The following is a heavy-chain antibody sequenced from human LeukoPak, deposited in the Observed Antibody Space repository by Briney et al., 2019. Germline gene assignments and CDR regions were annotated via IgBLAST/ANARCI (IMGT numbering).Heavy chain of an antibody. V-gene: IGHV3-30*18. J-gene: IGHJ4*02. CDR2: ISYDGSNK. D-gene: IGHD3-10*01. CDR3: AKDYYYGSY. Sequence: PGGSLRLSCSASGFTFSSYGMHWVRQAPGKGLEWVAVISYDGSNKYYPDSVKGRFTISRDNSKNTLYLQMNSLRAEDTAVYYCAKDYYYGSYWGQGTLVTVSS. CDR1: GFTFSSYG.